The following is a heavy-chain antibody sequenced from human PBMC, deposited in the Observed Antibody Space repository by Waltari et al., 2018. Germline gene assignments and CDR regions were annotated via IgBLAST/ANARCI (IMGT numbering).Heavy chain of an antibody. Sequence: QVQLQESGPGLVKPSETLSLTCTVSGGSISSHYWSWIRQPPGKGLEWIGYIYYSGSTNYNPSLKSRVTISVDMSKNQFSLKLSSVTAADTAVYYCARGIVATIPAFDIWGQGTMVTVSS. J-gene: IGHJ3*02. V-gene: IGHV4-59*11. CDR2: IYYSGST. D-gene: IGHD5-12*01. CDR3: ARGIVATIPAFDI. CDR1: GGSISSHY.